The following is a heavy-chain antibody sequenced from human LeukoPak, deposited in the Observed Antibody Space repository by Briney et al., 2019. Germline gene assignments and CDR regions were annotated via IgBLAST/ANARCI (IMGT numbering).Heavy chain of an antibody. CDR1: GFTFNGYE. V-gene: IGHV3-21*01. Sequence: GGSLRLSCAASGFTFNGYEMNWVRQAPGKGLEWVSSISSSSSYIYYADSVKGRFTISRDNAKNSLYLQMNSLRAEDTAVYYCARDFLYRGYYAPIDYWGQGTLVTVSS. CDR3: ARDFLYRGYYAPIDY. J-gene: IGHJ4*02. D-gene: IGHD3-22*01. CDR2: ISSSSSYI.